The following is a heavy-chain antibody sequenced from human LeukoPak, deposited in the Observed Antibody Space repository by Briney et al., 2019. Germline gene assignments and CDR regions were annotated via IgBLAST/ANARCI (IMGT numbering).Heavy chain of an antibody. CDR3: VREGKVATFDF. V-gene: IGHV3-74*01. J-gene: IGHJ4*02. CDR1: GLPFSTHS. CDR2: IHSDGSFA. D-gene: IGHD5-12*01. Sequence: GGSPRLACAASGLPFSTHSVNWVRQAPGEGLVWVSRIHSDGSFATYGDSVKGRFSISRDNAKNTLYLQMNSLRAEDTAVFHCVREGKVATFDFWGQGTLVTVSS.